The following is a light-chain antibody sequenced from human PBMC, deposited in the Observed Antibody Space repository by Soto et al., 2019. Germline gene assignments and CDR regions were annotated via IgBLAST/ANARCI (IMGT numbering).Light chain of an antibody. J-gene: IGKJ4*01. Sequence: DIQMTQSPSSLSASVGDRVTIICRASQNINSYLAWFQQKPGKAPKSLIYDATSLQSGVPSRFSGSGSRTDFSLTISSLQPEDAATYYCQQYERYNPSFGGGTKLEI. CDR2: DAT. V-gene: IGKV1-16*01. CDR1: QNINSY. CDR3: QQYERYNPS.